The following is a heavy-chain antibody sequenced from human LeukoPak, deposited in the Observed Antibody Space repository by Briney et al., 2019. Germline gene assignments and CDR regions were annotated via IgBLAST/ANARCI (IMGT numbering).Heavy chain of an antibody. D-gene: IGHD1-7*01. J-gene: IGHJ6*04. Sequence: GGSLRLSCAASGFTFSSYSMNWVRQAPGKGLEWVSSISSSSSYIYYADSVKGRFTISRDNAKNSLYLQMNSLRAEDTAVYYCARGGELLRPGNYYGMDVWGKGTTVTVSS. V-gene: IGHV3-21*01. CDR3: ARGGELLRPGNYYGMDV. CDR1: GFTFSSYS. CDR2: ISSSSSYI.